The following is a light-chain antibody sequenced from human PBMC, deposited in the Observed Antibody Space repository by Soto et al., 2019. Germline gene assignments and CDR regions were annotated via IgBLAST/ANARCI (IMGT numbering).Light chain of an antibody. CDR1: QDIKNY. CDR2: EAS. J-gene: IGKJ4*01. Sequence: DIQMTQSPSSLSASVGDRVTITCQASQDIKNYLNWYQQKPGKAPKLLIYEASNLETGVPSRFSGSGSGRSFTSTISSLQPEDIATYDCQQCDEFITFGGGTRIEIK. V-gene: IGKV1-33*01. CDR3: QQCDEFIT.